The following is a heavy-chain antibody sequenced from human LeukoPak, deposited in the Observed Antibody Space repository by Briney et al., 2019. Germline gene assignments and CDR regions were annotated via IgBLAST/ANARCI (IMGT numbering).Heavy chain of an antibody. V-gene: IGHV3-30-3*01. D-gene: IGHD1-20*01. CDR1: GFTFSSYA. J-gene: IGHJ4*02. Sequence: QPGGSLRLSCAASGFTFSSYAMHWVRQAPGKGLEWVAVISYDGSNKYYADSVKGRFTISRDNSKNTLYLQMNSLRAEDTAVYYCASSNWNDRGFDYWGQGTLVTVSS. CDR3: ASSNWNDRGFDY. CDR2: ISYDGSNK.